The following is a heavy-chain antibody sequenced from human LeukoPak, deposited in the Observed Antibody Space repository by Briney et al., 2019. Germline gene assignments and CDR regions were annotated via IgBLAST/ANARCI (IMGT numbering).Heavy chain of an antibody. V-gene: IGHV4-4*07. J-gene: IGHJ6*03. CDR1: GGSISSYY. CDR2: IYTSGST. CDR3: ARDGVINQYSYYYMDV. Sequence: SETLSLTCTVSGGSISSYYWSWIRQPAGKGLEWIGRIYTSGSTNYNPSLKSRVTMSVDTSKNQFSLKLSSVTAADTAVYYCARDGVINQYSYYYMDVWGKGTTVTVSS. D-gene: IGHD3-10*01.